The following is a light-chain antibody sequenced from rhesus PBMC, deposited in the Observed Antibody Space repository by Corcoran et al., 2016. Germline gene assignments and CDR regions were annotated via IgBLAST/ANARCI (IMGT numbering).Light chain of an antibody. J-gene: IGKJ3*01. CDR1: QGISSW. CDR2: AAS. CDR3: QHYYGTPFA. V-gene: IGKV1-18*01. Sequence: DIQMTQSPSSLSASVGDRVTITCQASQGISSWLAWYQQKPGETPKLLIYAASSLHSGIPSRFSGSGSGTDFTLTISRLQPEDFATYYCQHYYGTPFAFGPGTKLDIK.